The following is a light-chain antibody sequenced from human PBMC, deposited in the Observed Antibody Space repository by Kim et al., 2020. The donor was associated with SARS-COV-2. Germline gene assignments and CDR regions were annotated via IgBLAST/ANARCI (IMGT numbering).Light chain of an antibody. CDR3: QQGYNTPYT. Sequence: DIQMTQSPSSLSASVGDRVTITCRASQNIGRYLNWYQQKPGKAPKLLIYTAASLQSGVPSRFSGSRSGTDFTLTISSLQPEDFAAYYCQQGYNTPYTFGQGTKLEF. J-gene: IGKJ2*01. V-gene: IGKV1-39*01. CDR2: TAA. CDR1: QNIGRY.